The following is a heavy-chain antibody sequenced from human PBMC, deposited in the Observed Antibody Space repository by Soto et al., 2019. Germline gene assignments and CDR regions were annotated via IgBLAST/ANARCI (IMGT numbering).Heavy chain of an antibody. CDR3: ARHNGPLYVGYYYDMDV. D-gene: IGHD3-16*01. J-gene: IGHJ6*02. CDR1: GGSISSSRCH. CDR2: IKYSGTT. Sequence: SETLSLTCTVSGGSISSSRCHWGWIRQPPGKGLEWIASIKYSGTTFYNPSLKSRVTLSVDTSKSQFALKLSSVTAADTAVYYCARHNGPLYVGYYYDMDVWGQGTTVTVSS. V-gene: IGHV4-39*01.